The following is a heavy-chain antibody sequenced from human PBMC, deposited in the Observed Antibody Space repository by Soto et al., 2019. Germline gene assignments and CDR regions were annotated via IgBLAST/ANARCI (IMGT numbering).Heavy chain of an antibody. D-gene: IGHD3-22*01. CDR3: ARDTEDYYDSSGYYPDAFDI. CDR2: INSDGSST. V-gene: IGHV3-74*01. CDR1: GFTFSSYW. Sequence: GSLRLSCAASGFTFSSYWMHWVRQAPGKGPVWVSRINSDGSSTSYADSVKGRFTISRDNAKNTLYLQMNSLRAEDTAVYYCARDTEDYYDSSGYYPDAFDIWGQGTMVTVS. J-gene: IGHJ3*02.